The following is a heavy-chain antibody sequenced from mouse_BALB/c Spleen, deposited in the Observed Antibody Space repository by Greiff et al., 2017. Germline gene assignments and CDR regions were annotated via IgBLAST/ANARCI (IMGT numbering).Heavy chain of an antibody. CDR2: IYPGSGST. J-gene: IGHJ3*01. CDR3: TREWMGLRLVWFAC. CDR1: GYTFTRYW. D-gene: IGHD2-4*01. V-gene: IGHV1S22*01. Sequence: LQQSGSELVRPGASVKLSCKASGYTFTRYWMHWVKQRPGQGLEWIGNIYPGSGSTNYDEKFKSKATLTVDTSSSPAYMQLSSLTSEDSAVYYWTREWMGLRLVWFACWGQGTLVTVSA.